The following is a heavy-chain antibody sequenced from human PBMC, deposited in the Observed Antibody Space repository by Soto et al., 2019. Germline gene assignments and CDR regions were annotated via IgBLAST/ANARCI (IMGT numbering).Heavy chain of an antibody. CDR2: IIPIFGTA. V-gene: IGHV1-69*13. CDR3: AYNTLMTTVNYYYYGMDV. J-gene: IGHJ6*02. CDR1: GGTFSSYA. Sequence: GASVKVSCKASGGTFSSYAISWVRQAPGQGLEWMGGIIPIFGTANYAQKFQGGVTITADESTSTAYMELSSLRSEDTAVYYCAYNTLMTTVNYYYYGMDVWGQGTTVTVSS. D-gene: IGHD4-4*01.